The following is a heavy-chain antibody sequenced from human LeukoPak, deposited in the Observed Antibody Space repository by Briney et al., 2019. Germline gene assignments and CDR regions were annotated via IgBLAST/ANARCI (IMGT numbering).Heavy chain of an antibody. Sequence: ASVKVSCKASGYTFTSYYMHWVRQAPVQGLEWMGIINPSGGGTSYAHKFQCRVTITTDTSTSTAYMELYSLRSEDTAVYFCARGQYSFAYNFDYWGQGTLVTVSS. J-gene: IGHJ4*02. CDR3: ARGQYSFAYNFDY. CDR2: INPSGGGT. V-gene: IGHV1-46*01. D-gene: IGHD5-18*01. CDR1: GYTFTSYY.